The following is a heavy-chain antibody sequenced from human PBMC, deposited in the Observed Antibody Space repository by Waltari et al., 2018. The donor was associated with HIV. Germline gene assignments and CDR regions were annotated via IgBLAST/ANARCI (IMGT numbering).Heavy chain of an antibody. Sequence: QVQLVQSGAEVKKTGASVKVSCKASGYTFTSYDVNWVRQATGQGLEWMGWMNPNSGNTGYAQKFQGRVTMTRNTSISTAYMELSSLRSEDTAVYYCARGSFWSRGDNGMDVWGQGTTVTVSS. V-gene: IGHV1-8*01. J-gene: IGHJ6*02. D-gene: IGHD3-3*01. CDR1: GYTFTSYD. CDR2: MNPNSGNT. CDR3: ARGSFWSRGDNGMDV.